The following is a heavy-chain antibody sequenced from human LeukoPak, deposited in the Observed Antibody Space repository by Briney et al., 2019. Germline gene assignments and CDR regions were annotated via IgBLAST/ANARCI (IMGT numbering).Heavy chain of an antibody. J-gene: IGHJ4*02. CDR2: ISSSGGST. CDR3: AKDSSRFH. D-gene: IGHD6-13*01. V-gene: IGHV3-23*01. CDR1: GFTFSRHA. Sequence: GGALRLPCAASGFTFSRHAMSGVREAAGKGLERVSPISSSGGSTYYADSVKGRFTISRDNSKNTLYLQMNILRAEDTAVYYCAKDSSRFHWGQGTLVTVSS.